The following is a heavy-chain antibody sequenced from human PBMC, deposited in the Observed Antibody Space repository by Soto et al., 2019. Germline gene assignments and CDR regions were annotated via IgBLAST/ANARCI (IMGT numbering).Heavy chain of an antibody. J-gene: IGHJ6*02. D-gene: IGHD3-3*01. Sequence: GGSLRLSCAASGFTFSSYSMNWVRQAPGRGLEWVSYISSSSSTIYYADSVKGRFTISRDNAKNSLYLQMNSLRDEDTAVYYCAREPGVVFYYGMDVWGQGTTVTVSS. V-gene: IGHV3-48*02. CDR3: AREPGVVFYYGMDV. CDR2: ISSSSSTI. CDR1: GFTFSSYS.